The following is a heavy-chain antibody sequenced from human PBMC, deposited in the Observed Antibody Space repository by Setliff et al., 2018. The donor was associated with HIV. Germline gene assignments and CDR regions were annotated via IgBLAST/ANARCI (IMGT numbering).Heavy chain of an antibody. CDR1: GGSISSYY. CDR2: IHSSGST. Sequence: PSETLSLTCTVSGGSISSYYWSWIRQPPGKGLEWIGNIHSSGSTNFNPSLKGRVTISVDMSKRQFSLHLTSVTAADTAVYYCATLSGPVDHWGQGTLVTVSS. D-gene: IGHD3-3*01. V-gene: IGHV4-4*09. J-gene: IGHJ4*02. CDR3: ATLSGPVDH.